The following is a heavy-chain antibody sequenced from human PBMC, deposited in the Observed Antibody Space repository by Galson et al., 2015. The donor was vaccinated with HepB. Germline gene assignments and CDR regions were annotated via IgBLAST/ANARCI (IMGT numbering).Heavy chain of an antibody. CDR2: INPNSGGT. D-gene: IGHD2-2*01. J-gene: IGHJ6*03. Sequence: SVKVSCKASGYTFTGYYMHWVRQAPGQGLEWMGWINPNSGGTNYAQKFQGRVTMTRDTSISTAYMELSSLRSEDTAVYYCARVPCSSTSCPSPLYYYYYYMDVWGKGTTVTVSS. CDR1: GYTFTGYY. V-gene: IGHV1-2*02. CDR3: ARVPCSSTSCPSPLYYYYYYMDV.